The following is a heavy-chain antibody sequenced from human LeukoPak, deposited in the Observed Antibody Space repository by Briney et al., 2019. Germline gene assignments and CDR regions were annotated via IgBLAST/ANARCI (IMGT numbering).Heavy chain of an antibody. CDR3: ARDTIIAAVRGAYYGMDV. J-gene: IGHJ6*02. CDR2: INPNSGGT. D-gene: IGHD6-13*01. V-gene: IGHV1-2*04. Sequence: ASVKVSCKASGYTFTGYYMHWVRQAPGQGLEWMGWINPNSGGTNYAQKFQGWVTMTRDTSISTAYMELSRLRSDDTAVYYCARDTIIAAVRGAYYGMDVWGQGTTVTVSS. CDR1: GYTFTGYY.